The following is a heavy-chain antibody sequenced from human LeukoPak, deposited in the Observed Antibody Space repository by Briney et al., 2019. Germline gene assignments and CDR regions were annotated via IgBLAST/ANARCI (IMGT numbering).Heavy chain of an antibody. CDR3: ARDSRRGYSKEREFDY. CDR2: IYYSGST. Sequence: PSETLSLTCTVSGDSISSGDYYWSWIRQPPGKGLEWIGYIYYSGSTNYNPSLKSRVTISVDTSKNQFSLKLSSVTAADTAVYYCARDSRRGYSKEREFDYWGQGTLVTVSS. CDR1: GDSISSGDYY. D-gene: IGHD5-18*01. V-gene: IGHV4-61*08. J-gene: IGHJ4*02.